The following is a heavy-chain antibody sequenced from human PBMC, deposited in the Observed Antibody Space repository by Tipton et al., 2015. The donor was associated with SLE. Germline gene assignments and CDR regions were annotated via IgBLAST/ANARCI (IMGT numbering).Heavy chain of an antibody. CDR3: ERALAAAATDY. CDR2: IYSGGST. D-gene: IGHD6-13*01. J-gene: IGHJ4*02. V-gene: IGHV3-53*05. CDR1: GFTVSSNY. Sequence: SLRLSCAASGFTVSSNYMSWVRQAPGKGLEWVSVIYSGGSTYYADSVKGRFTISRDNSKNTLYLQMNSLRAEDTAVYYCERALAAAATDYWGQATLVTVSS.